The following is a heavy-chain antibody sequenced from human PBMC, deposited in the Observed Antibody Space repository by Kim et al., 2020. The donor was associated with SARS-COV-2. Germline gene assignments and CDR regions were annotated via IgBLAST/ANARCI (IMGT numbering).Heavy chain of an antibody. D-gene: IGHD3-22*01. J-gene: IGHJ4*01. CDR2: IKEDGRDT. CDR3: ARVPYDSSGYGAFDD. CDR1: GFAFSTSG. V-gene: IGHV3-7*01. Sequence: GGSLRLSCVGSGFAFSTSGMTWVRQVPGKGLEGVANIKEDGRDTYYVDSVKGRFTISRDNAKSSVYLQMNSLRAEDTAVYYCARVPYDSSGYGAFDDWG.